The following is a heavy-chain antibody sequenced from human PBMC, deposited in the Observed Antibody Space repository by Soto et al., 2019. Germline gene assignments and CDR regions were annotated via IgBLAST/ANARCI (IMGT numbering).Heavy chain of an antibody. CDR2: LSAYNGNT. CDR3: ARDSPPVDY. Sequence: QVQLVQSGAEVKKPGASVKVSCKASGYTFSSYGISWVRQAPGRGLEWMGWLSAYNGNTKYAQKIQGSVTMTTDTSTSTAYMELRSLRSDDTAVYYLARDSPPVDYWGQGTLVTVSS. CDR1: GYTFSSYG. J-gene: IGHJ4*02. V-gene: IGHV1-18*01.